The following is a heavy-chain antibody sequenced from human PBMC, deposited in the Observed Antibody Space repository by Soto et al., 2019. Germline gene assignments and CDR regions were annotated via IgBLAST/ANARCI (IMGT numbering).Heavy chain of an antibody. CDR3: ARLPVQLEPPYYYYYMDV. J-gene: IGHJ6*03. Sequence: GGSLRLSCAASGFTFSDHYMDWVRQAPGKGLEWVGRTRNKANSYTTEYAASVKGRFTISRDDSKNSLYLQMNSLKTEDTAVYYCARLPVQLEPPYYYYYMDVWGKGTTVTVSS. CDR2: TRNKANSYTT. CDR1: GFTFSDHY. D-gene: IGHD1-1*01. V-gene: IGHV3-72*01.